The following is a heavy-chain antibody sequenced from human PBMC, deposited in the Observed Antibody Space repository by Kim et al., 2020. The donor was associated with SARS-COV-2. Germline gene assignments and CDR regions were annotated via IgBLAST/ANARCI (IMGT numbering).Heavy chain of an antibody. CDR1: GGTFSSYA. CDR3: ARGGDYDILTGDIAAGAFDI. J-gene: IGHJ3*02. D-gene: IGHD3-9*01. Sequence: SVKVSCKASGGTFSSYAINWVRQAPGQGLEWMGGIIPIFGTANYVQKFQGRVTSTADKSTSTVYMDLSSLRSGDTAVYYCARGGDYDILTGDIAAGAFDIWGQGTMVTVSS. V-gene: IGHV1-69*06. CDR2: IIPIFGTA.